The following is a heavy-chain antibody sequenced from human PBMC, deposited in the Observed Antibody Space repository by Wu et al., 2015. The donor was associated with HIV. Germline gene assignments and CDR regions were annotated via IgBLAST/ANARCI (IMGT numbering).Heavy chain of an antibody. CDR3: ARSFSEVQDVDTAMAYDY. J-gene: IGHJ4*02. CDR1: GGTFSSYA. CDR2: IIPIFGTA. Sequence: QVQLVQSGAEVKKPGSSVKVSCKASGGTFSSYAISWVRQAPGQGLEWMGGIIPIFGTANYAQKFQGRVTITTDESTSTAYMELSSLRSEDTAVYYCARSFSEVQDVDTAMAYDYWGQGTLGHPSPQ. D-gene: IGHD5-18*01. V-gene: IGHV1-69*05.